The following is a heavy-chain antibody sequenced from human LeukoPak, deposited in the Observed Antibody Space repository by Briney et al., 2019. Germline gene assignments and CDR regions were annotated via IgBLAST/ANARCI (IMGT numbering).Heavy chain of an antibody. CDR1: GFTFSSYS. V-gene: IGHV3-48*01. Sequence: PGGPLRLSCAASGFTFSSYSMNWVRQAPGKGLEWVSYISSSSSTIYYADSVKGRFTISRDNAKNSLYLQMNSLRAEDTAVYYCVASTGYSSSWFYFDYWGQGTLVTVSS. CDR2: ISSSSSTI. J-gene: IGHJ4*02. D-gene: IGHD6-13*01. CDR3: VASTGYSSSWFYFDY.